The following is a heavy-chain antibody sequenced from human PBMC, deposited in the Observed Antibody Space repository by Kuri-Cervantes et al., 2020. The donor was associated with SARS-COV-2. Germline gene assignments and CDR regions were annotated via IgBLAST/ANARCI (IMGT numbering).Heavy chain of an antibody. J-gene: IGHJ4*02. D-gene: IGHD6-13*01. CDR3: ARIPSGYSSSWYFGENFDY. CDR1: GFTFGSYT. Sequence: GGSLRLSCEASGFTFGSYTMNWVRQTPGKGLEWVSCISATSTIIHYADSVKGRFTISRDNAKYSLYLQMNSLRAEDTAVYYCARIPSGYSSSWYFGENFDYWGQGTLVTVSS. CDR2: ISATSTII. V-gene: IGHV3-48*01.